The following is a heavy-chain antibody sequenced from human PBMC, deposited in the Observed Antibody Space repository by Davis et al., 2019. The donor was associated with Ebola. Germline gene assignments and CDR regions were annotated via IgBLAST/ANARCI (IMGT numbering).Heavy chain of an antibody. Sequence: AASVKVSCKASGYTFTSYGISWVRQAPGQGLEWMGMINPNDGRTIYAQKFQGRVTVTRDTSTGTAYLDLRSLRSDDTAVYFCARTSIVGTTTTASDIWGQGTLVTVSS. CDR1: GYTFTSYG. J-gene: IGHJ3*02. D-gene: IGHD1-26*01. CDR2: INPNDGRT. CDR3: ARTSIVGTTTTASDI. V-gene: IGHV1-18*01.